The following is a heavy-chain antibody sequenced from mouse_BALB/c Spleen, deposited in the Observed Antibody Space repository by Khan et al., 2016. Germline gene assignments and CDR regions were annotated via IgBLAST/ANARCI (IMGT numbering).Heavy chain of an antibody. Sequence: EVKLLESGGGLVQPGDSLKLSCAASGFDFSRFWINWVRQAPGKGLEWIGEINPDSSTINYTPSLQDKFIISRDNATNTLYLQMSKVRSEDTALYYCASPTVGMDYWGQGTSVTVSS. CDR1: GFDFSRFW. D-gene: IGHD1-1*01. CDR2: INPDSSTI. V-gene: IGHV4-1*02. CDR3: ASPTVGMDY. J-gene: IGHJ4*01.